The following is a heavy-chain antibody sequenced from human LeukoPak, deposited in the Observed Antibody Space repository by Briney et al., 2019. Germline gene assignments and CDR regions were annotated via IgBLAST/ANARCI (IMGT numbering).Heavy chain of an antibody. J-gene: IGHJ3*02. Sequence: PSQTLSLTCTVSGGSISSGSYYWSWIRQPAGKGLEWIGRIYTSGSTNYNPSLKSRVTISVDTSKNQFSLKLSSVTAADTAVYYCARDKESRDAFDIWGQGTMVTVSS. V-gene: IGHV4-61*02. CDR3: ARDKESRDAFDI. CDR2: IYTSGST. CDR1: GGSISSGSYY.